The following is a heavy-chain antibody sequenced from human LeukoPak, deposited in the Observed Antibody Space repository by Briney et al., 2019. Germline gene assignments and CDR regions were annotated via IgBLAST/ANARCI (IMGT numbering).Heavy chain of an antibody. Sequence: PSETLSLACSVSGGSISLSYYYWGWIRQPPGKALEWIGSVYYSGTTSYNPSLKSRVTISVDMSKNHFSLRLSSVTAADTAMYYCARGTLYSGWSYYFDYWGQGSQVTVSS. CDR3: ARGTLYSGWSYYFDY. J-gene: IGHJ4*02. CDR2: VYYSGTT. CDR1: GGSISLSYYY. V-gene: IGHV4-39*07. D-gene: IGHD6-19*01.